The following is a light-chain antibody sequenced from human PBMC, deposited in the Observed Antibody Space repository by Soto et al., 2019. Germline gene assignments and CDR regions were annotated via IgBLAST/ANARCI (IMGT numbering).Light chain of an antibody. CDR2: HVS. V-gene: IGLV2-14*01. CDR1: SSDVGGYNY. CDR3: SSYTSTSTYV. Sequence: QSALTQPASVSESPGQSITISCTGTSSDVGGYNYVSWYQQYPGKAPKLMIYHVSNRPSGVSNRFSGSKSGNSASLTISGLQAEDEADYYCSSYTSTSTYVFGTRTKVTVL. J-gene: IGLJ1*01.